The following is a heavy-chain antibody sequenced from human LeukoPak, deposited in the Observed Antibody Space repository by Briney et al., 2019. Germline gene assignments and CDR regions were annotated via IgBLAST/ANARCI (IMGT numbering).Heavy chain of an antibody. J-gene: IGHJ4*02. CDR3: AKYAGYCSGNNCYQFEY. V-gene: IGHV3-30*02. CDR1: GFTFSAYA. CDR2: IRYDGSNK. Sequence: GGSLRLSCAASGFTFSAYAMHWVRQAPGKGLEWVAFIRYDGSNKYYADSVKGRLTISGDNSKNTLYLQMNSLRAEDTAVYYCAKYAGYCSGNNCYQFEYWGQGTLVTVSS. D-gene: IGHD2-15*01.